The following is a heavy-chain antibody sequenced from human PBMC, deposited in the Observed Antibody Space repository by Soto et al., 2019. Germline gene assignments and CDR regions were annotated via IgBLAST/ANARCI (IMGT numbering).Heavy chain of an antibody. Sequence: ASVKVSCKASGYTFTSYDINWVRQATGQGLEWMGWMNPNSGNTGYAQKFQGRVTMTRNTSISTAYMELSSLRSEDTAVYYCARGWAVADYYYYYGMDVWGQGTTVTVSS. J-gene: IGHJ6*02. CDR1: GYTFTSYD. V-gene: IGHV1-8*01. CDR2: MNPNSGNT. CDR3: ARGWAVADYYYYYGMDV. D-gene: IGHD6-19*01.